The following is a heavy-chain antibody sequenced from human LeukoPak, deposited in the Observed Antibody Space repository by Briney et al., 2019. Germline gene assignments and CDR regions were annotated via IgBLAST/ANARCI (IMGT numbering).Heavy chain of an antibody. CDR2: ISSSSSYT. D-gene: IGHD6-13*01. CDR3: ARDRIIAAAGTRGSDF. V-gene: IGHV3-21*01. Sequence: GGSLRLSCAASGFTFSSYAMSWVRQAPGKGLEWVSSISSSSSYTYYADSVKGRFTISRDNAKNSLYLQMNSLTAEDTAVYYCARDRIIAAAGTRGSDFWGQGTLVTVSS. CDR1: GFTFSSYA. J-gene: IGHJ4*02.